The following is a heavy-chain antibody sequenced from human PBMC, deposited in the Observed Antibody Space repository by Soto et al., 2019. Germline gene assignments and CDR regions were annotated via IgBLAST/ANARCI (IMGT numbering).Heavy chain of an antibody. CDR3: ARDSSGWYGFDY. J-gene: IGHJ4*02. CDR2: IYWDDDK. CDR1: GFSLGTRGVG. V-gene: IGHV2-5*02. Sequence: QITLKESGPTLVKPTQTLTLTCTFSGFSLGTRGVGVGWIRQPPGKALEWLALIYWDDDKSYSPSLKSRLTIPKDTSKNQVVLTMTNMDPVDSATYYCARDSSGWYGFDYWGQGTLVTVSS. D-gene: IGHD6-19*01.